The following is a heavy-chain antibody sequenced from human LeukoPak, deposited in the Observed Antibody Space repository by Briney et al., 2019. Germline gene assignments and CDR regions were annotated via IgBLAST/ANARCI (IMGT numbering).Heavy chain of an antibody. J-gene: IGHJ4*02. CDR2: IYHSGST. Sequence: PSETLSLTCTVSGGSISSGGYYWSWIRQPPGKGLEWIGYIYHSGSTYYNPSLKSRVTISVDRSKNQFSLKLSSVTAADTAVYYCARVRGEVFIDYWGQGTLVTVSS. CDR3: ARVRGEVFIDY. CDR1: GGSISSGGYY. V-gene: IGHV4-30-2*01. D-gene: IGHD3-10*01.